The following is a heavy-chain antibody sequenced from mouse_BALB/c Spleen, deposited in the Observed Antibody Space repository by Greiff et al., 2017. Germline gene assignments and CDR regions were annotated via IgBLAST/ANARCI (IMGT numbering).Heavy chain of an antibody. CDR1: GFTFSSYT. CDR2: ISNGGGST. D-gene: IGHD3-1*01. J-gene: IGHJ4*01. CDR3: ARQWDSGSHYYAMDY. Sequence: EVQLQESGGGLVQPGGSLKLSCAASGFTFSSYTMSWVRQTPEKRLEWVAYISNGGGSTYYPDTVKGRFTISRDNAKNTLYLQMSSLKSEDTAMYYCARQWDSGSHYYAMDYWGQGTSVTVSS. V-gene: IGHV5-12-2*01.